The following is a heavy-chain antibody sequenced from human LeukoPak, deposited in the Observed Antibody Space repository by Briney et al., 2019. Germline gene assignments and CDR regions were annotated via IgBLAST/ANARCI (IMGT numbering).Heavy chain of an antibody. V-gene: IGHV4-59*01. D-gene: IGHD6-19*01. J-gene: IGHJ4*02. Sequence: PSETLSLTCTVSGGSISSYYWSWIRQPAGKGLEWIGYIYYSGSTNYNPSLKSRVTISIDTSKNQFSLKLSSVTAADTAVYYCARSPRGSSGWYFDYWGQGTLVTVSS. CDR1: GGSISSYY. CDR3: ARSPRGSSGWYFDY. CDR2: IYYSGST.